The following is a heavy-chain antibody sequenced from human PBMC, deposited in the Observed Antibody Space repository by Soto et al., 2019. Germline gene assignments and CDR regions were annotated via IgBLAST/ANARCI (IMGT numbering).Heavy chain of an antibody. V-gene: IGHV6-1*01. CDR3: ARDYYDSSGTTRLPYYYYGMDV. Sequence: PSQTLSLTCAISGDSVSSNSAAWNWIRQSPSRGLEWLGRTYYRSKWYNDYAVSVKSRITINPDTSKNQFSLQLNSVTPEDTAVYYCARDYYDSSGTTRLPYYYYGMDVWGQGTTVTVSS. D-gene: IGHD3-22*01. CDR2: TYYRSKWYN. CDR1: GDSVSSNSAA. J-gene: IGHJ6*02.